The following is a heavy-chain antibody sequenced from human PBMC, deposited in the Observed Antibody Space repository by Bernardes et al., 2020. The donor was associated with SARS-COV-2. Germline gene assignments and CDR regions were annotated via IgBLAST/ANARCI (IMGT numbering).Heavy chain of an antibody. Sequence: SETLSLTCTVSGDSISSGGYYWSWIRQRPGKGLEWLGSIYYTGRTYYNPSLKRRLTMSLGTSQRQFSLTVTSMTAADTAVYYCARDRGKYFDSGSYNEIDSWGQGTLVTVSS. CDR3: ARDRGKYFDSGSYNEIDS. CDR1: GDSISSGGYY. CDR2: IYYTGRT. D-gene: IGHD3-10*01. J-gene: IGHJ4*02. V-gene: IGHV4-31*03.